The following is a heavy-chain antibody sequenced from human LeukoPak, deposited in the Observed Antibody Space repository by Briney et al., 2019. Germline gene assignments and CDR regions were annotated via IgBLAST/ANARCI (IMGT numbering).Heavy chain of an antibody. CDR1: GGSISSSSYY. D-gene: IGHD6-13*01. Sequence: SETLSLTCTVSGGSISSSSYYWGWIRQPPGKGLEWIGSIYYSGSTYYNPSLKSRVTISVDTSKNQFSLKLSSVTAADTAVYYCARDRAAAAGTRWFDPWGQGTLVTVSS. V-gene: IGHV4-39*07. CDR2: IYYSGST. CDR3: ARDRAAAAGTRWFDP. J-gene: IGHJ5*02.